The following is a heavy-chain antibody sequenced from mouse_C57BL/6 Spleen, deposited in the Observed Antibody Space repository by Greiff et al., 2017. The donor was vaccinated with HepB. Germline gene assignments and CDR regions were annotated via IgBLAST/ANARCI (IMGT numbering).Heavy chain of an antibody. J-gene: IGHJ4*01. CDR1: GFTFSSYA. V-gene: IGHV5-9-1*02. CDR2: ISSGGDYI. CDR3: TRAGDYDRFSYYYAMDY. Sequence: EVKLMESGEGLVKPGGSLKLSCAASGFTFSSYAMSWVRQTPEKRLEWVAYISSGGDYIYYADTVKGRFTISRDNARNTLYLQMSSLKSEDTAMYYCTRAGDYDRFSYYYAMDYWGQGTSVTVSS. D-gene: IGHD2-4*01.